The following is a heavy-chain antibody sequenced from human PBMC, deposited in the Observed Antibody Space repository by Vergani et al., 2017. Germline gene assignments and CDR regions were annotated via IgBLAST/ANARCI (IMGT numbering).Heavy chain of an antibody. CDR3: AREAGVPAAGALLGDAFDI. J-gene: IGHJ3*02. CDR1: GGTFSSYA. V-gene: IGHV1-69*01. Sequence: QVQLVQSGAEVKKPGSSVKVSYKASGGTFSSYAISWVRQAPGQGLEWMGGIIPIFGTANYAQKFQGRVTITADESTSTAYMELSSLRSEDTAVYYCAREAGVPAAGALLGDAFDIWGQGTMVTVSS. D-gene: IGHD2-2*01. CDR2: IIPIFGTA.